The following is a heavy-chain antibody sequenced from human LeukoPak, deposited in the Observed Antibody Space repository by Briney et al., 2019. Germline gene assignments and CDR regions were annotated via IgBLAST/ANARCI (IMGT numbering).Heavy chain of an antibody. D-gene: IGHD6-13*01. Sequence: SETLSLTCTVSGGSISSYYWSWIRQPAGKGLEWIGRIYTSGSTNYNPSLKSRVTMSVDTSKNQFSLKLSSVTAADTAVYYCARGSSWYGYYYYYMDVWGKGTTVTISS. V-gene: IGHV4-4*07. CDR1: GGSISSYY. J-gene: IGHJ6*03. CDR2: IYTSGST. CDR3: ARGSSWYGYYYYYMDV.